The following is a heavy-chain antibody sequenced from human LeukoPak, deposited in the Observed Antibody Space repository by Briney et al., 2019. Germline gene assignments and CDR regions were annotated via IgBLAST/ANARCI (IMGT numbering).Heavy chain of an antibody. CDR1: GGSISSYY. CDR3: ARQGYDILTGYIDAFDI. Sequence: SETLSLTCTVSGGSISSYYWSWIRQLPGKGLEWIGYINYSGSTNYNPSLKSRVTISIDTSKNQFSLKLRSVTAADTAIYYCARQGYDILTGYIDAFDIWGQGTMVTVSS. J-gene: IGHJ3*02. CDR2: INYSGST. V-gene: IGHV4-59*08. D-gene: IGHD3-9*01.